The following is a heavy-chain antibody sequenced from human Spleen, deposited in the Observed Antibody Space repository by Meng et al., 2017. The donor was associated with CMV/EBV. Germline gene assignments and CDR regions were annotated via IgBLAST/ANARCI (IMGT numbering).Heavy chain of an antibody. CDR1: GFSFSNYA. CDR3: ARDGDHRTYYYGMDV. J-gene: IGHJ6*02. V-gene: IGHV3-53*01. CDR2: IYSDGKT. Sequence: GGSLRLSCAASGFSFSNYAMSWVRQAPGKGLEWVSVIYSDGKTYYADSVKGRFTISRDISKNTVYLQMDSLRAEDTAVFYCARDGDHRTYYYGMDVWGQGTTVTVSS. D-gene: IGHD7-27*01.